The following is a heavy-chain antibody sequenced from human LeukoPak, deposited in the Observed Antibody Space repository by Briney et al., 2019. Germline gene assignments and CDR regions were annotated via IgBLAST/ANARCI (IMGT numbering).Heavy chain of an antibody. CDR2: IIPIFGTA. V-gene: IGHV1-69*13. CDR1: GGTFSSYA. CDR3: ARGTKVVPAAMDY. Sequence: SVKVSCKASGGTFSSYAISWVRQPPRQGLEWMGGIIPIFGTANYAQKFQGRVTTTADESTSTAYMELSSLRSEDTAVYYCARGTKVVPAAMDYWGQGTLVTVSS. J-gene: IGHJ4*02. D-gene: IGHD2-2*01.